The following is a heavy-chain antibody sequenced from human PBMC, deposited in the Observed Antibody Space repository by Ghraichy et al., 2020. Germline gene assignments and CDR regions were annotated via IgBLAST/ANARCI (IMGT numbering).Heavy chain of an antibody. V-gene: IGHV3-23*01. CDR2: ISGSGGST. D-gene: IGHD3-3*01. CDR3: AKGHRFTIFGNWFDP. Sequence: GSLRLSCAASGFTFSSYAMSWVRQAPGKGLEWVSAISGSGGSTYYADSVKGRFTISRDNSKNTLYLQMNSLRAEDTAVYYCAKGHRFTIFGNWFDPWGQGTLVTVSS. J-gene: IGHJ5*02. CDR1: GFTFSSYA.